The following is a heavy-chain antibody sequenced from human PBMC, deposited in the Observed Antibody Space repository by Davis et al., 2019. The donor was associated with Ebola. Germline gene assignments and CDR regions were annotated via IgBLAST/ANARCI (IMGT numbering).Heavy chain of an antibody. J-gene: IGHJ5*02. V-gene: IGHV4-30-4*07. CDR3: ARGDPPDP. CDR2: VYYSGST. Sequence: SETLSLTCDVSGDSITTGGYSWSWIRQPPGKGLEWIAYVYYSGSTFYNPSLQSLVSISIDAAKNQLSLRLLSVTAADTAVYYCARGDPPDPWGQGTLVTVSS. CDR1: GDSITTGGYS.